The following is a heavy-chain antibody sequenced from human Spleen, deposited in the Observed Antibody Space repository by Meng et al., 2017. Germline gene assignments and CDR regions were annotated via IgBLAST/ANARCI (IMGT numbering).Heavy chain of an antibody. D-gene: IGHD5-12*01. Sequence: QGTLPRWGAGLLRPSEPLSLTCPVFGGSFSGSNWSWIRQPPGKGLEWIGEINQSGSTYYNPSLKSRATISVDTSKNQFSLKVTSVSAADTAVYYCVTRGAATITGYQNMDVWGHGTTVTVSS. V-gene: IGHV4-34*01. CDR3: VTRGAATITGYQNMDV. CDR1: GGSFSGSN. CDR2: INQSGST. J-gene: IGHJ6*02.